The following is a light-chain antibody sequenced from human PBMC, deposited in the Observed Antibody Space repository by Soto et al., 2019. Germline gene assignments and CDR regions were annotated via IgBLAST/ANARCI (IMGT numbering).Light chain of an antibody. CDR1: QDISNS. Sequence: DIQVTHSPSFLSASVVDRVTITCRASQDISNSLAWYQQKPGKAPKLLIYAASTLQSGVPYRFSGSGSGTDFTLTISSLQPEDSATYYCQRLNSFPFTFGPGTTVDIK. V-gene: IGKV1-9*01. J-gene: IGKJ3*01. CDR2: AAS. CDR3: QRLNSFPFT.